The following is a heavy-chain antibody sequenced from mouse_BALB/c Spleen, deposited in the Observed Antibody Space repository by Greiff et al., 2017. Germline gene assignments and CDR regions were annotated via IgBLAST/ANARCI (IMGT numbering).Heavy chain of an antibody. CDR2: IRNKANGYTT. J-gene: IGHJ4*01. CDR1: GFTFTDYY. CDR3: ARDRAMDY. Sequence: EVKVEESGGGLVQPGGSLRLSCATSGFTFTDYYMSWVRQPPGKALEWLGFIRNKANGYTTEYIASVKGRFTISRDNSQSILYLQMNTLRAEDSATYYCARDRAMDYWGQGTSVTVSS. V-gene: IGHV7-3*02.